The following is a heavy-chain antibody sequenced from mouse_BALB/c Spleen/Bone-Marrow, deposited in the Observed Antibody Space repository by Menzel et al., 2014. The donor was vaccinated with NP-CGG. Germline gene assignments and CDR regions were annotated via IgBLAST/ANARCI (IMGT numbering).Heavy chain of an antibody. Sequence: LVKTGDSVKISCKASGYSFTGYYMHWVKQSHGKSLEWIGYISCYNGATSYNQKFKGKATFTVDTSSSTAYMQFNSLTSEDSAVYYCARGDGYYVDFDYWGQGTTLSASS. D-gene: IGHD2-3*01. CDR3: ARGDGYYVDFDY. V-gene: IGHV1S34*01. J-gene: IGHJ2*01. CDR1: GYSFTGYY. CDR2: ISCYNGAT.